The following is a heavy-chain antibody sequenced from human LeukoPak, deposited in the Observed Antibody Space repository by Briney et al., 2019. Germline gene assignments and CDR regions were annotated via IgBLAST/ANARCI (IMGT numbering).Heavy chain of an antibody. CDR1: GGSITTYY. D-gene: IGHD3-10*01. CDR2: IYYSGST. Sequence: SETLSLTCTVSGGSITTYYWSWIRQPPGKGLEWIGYIYYSGSTKYNPSLKSRVTISVDTSKNQFSLKLSPVTAADTAVYYCAREAVGGSGSYSVDPWGQGTLVTVSS. CDR3: AREAVGGSGSYSVDP. J-gene: IGHJ5*02. V-gene: IGHV4-59*12.